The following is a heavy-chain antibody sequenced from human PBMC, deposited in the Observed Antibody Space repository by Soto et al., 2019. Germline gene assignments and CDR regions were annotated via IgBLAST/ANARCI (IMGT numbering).Heavy chain of an antibody. CDR3: ARVSFLSGDYVVDY. Sequence: QVQLQESGPGLVKPSQTLSLTCTVSGGSISSGGYYWSWIRQHPGKGLEWIGYIYYSGSTYYNPSLKSRVTISVDTSKNQFSLKLSSVTAADTAVYYCARVSFLSGDYVVDYWGQGTLVTVSS. J-gene: IGHJ4*02. D-gene: IGHD4-17*01. V-gene: IGHV4-31*03. CDR2: IYYSGST. CDR1: GGSISSGGYY.